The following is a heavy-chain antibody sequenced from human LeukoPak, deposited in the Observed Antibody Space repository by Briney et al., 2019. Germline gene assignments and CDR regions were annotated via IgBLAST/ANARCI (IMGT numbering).Heavy chain of an antibody. CDR2: IYYSGST. CDR1: GGSISSSSYY. Sequence: SETLSLTRTVSGGSISSSSYYWGWIRQPPGKGLEWIGSIYYSGSTYYNPSLKSRVTISVDTSKNQFSLKLSSVTAADSAVYYCARVVRIQLWSNFDYWGQGTLVTVSS. V-gene: IGHV4-39*07. D-gene: IGHD5-18*01. J-gene: IGHJ4*02. CDR3: ARVVRIQLWSNFDY.